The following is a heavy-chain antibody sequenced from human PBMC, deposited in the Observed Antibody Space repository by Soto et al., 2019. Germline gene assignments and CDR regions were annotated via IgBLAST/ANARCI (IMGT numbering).Heavy chain of an antibody. Sequence: EVQLVESGGGLVQPGGSLRLSCAASGFTFSSYWMHWVRQAPGKGLVWVSRINSDGSSTSYADSVKGRFTISRDNAKNKLYLHMNCLRAEDTAVYYCVRTSLVVAAATRQDYWGQGTLVTVSS. CDR2: INSDGSST. CDR1: GFTFSSYW. J-gene: IGHJ4*02. CDR3: VRTSLVVAAATRQDY. D-gene: IGHD2-15*01. V-gene: IGHV3-74*01.